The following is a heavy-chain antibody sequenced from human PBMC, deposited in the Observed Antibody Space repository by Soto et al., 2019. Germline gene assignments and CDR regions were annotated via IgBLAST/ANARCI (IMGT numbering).Heavy chain of an antibody. CDR3: ARVERVGSLRAENDY. Sequence: ASVKVSCKAFGYTFTSYDINWVRQATGQGLEWMGWMNPNSGNTGYAQKFQGRVTMTRNTTISTAYMELSSLRSEDTAVYYCARVERVGSLRAENDYWGQGTLVTVSS. D-gene: IGHD3-10*01. V-gene: IGHV1-8*01. J-gene: IGHJ4*02. CDR2: MNPNSGNT. CDR1: GYTFTSYD.